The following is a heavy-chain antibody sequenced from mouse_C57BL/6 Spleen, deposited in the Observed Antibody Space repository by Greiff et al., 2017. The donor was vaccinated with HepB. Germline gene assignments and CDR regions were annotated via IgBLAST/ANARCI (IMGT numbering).Heavy chain of an antibody. V-gene: IGHV1-72*01. CDR2: IDPNSGGT. Sequence: QVQLQQPGAELVKPGASVKLSCKASGYTFTSYWMHWVKQRPGRGLEWIGRIDPNSGGTKYNEKFKSKATLTVDKPSSTAYMQLSSLRSEDSAVYYCARGSRDSNYVNYFDYWGQGTTLTVSS. D-gene: IGHD2-5*01. CDR3: ARGSRDSNYVNYFDY. J-gene: IGHJ2*01. CDR1: GYTFTSYW.